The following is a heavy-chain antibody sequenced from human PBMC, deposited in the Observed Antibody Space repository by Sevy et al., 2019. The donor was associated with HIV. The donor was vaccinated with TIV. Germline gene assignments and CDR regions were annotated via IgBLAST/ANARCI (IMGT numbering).Heavy chain of an antibody. CDR1: GFTFSDYY. V-gene: IGHV3-11*01. J-gene: IGHJ6*01. CDR3: ARAITGTTFPYYGMDV. D-gene: IGHD1-7*01. Sequence: GGSLRLSCAASGFTFSDYYMSWIRQAPGKGLEWVSYISNSGSTIYYADSVKGRFTNSRDNAKNSLYLQMNSLRAEDTAVYYCARAITGTTFPYYGMDVWGQGTTVTVSS. CDR2: ISNSGSTI.